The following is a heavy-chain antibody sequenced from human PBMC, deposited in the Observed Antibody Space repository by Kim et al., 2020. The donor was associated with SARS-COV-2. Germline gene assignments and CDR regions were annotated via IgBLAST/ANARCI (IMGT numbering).Heavy chain of an antibody. CDR2: INTNTGNP. CDR3: ARHDYGDYYYYYGMDV. Sequence: ASVKVSCKASGYTFTSYAMNWVRQAPGQGLEWMGWINTNTGNPTYAQGFTGRFVFSLDTSVSTAYLQISSLKAEDTAVYYCARHDYGDYYYYYGMDVWGQGTTVTVSS. V-gene: IGHV7-4-1*02. J-gene: IGHJ6*02. D-gene: IGHD4-17*01. CDR1: GYTFTSYA.